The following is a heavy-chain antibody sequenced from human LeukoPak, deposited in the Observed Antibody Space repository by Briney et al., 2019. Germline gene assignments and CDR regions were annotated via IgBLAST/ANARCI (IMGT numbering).Heavy chain of an antibody. Sequence: SETLSLTCAVYGGSFSGYYWSWIRQPPGKGLEWIGEINHSGSTNYNPSLKSRVTISVDTSKNQFSLKLSSVTAADTAVYYCARGSIVAVPAATIRSSRSNWFDPWGQGTLVTVSS. J-gene: IGHJ5*02. CDR2: INHSGST. CDR3: ARGSIVAVPAATIRSSRSNWFDP. D-gene: IGHD2-2*01. V-gene: IGHV4-34*01. CDR1: GGSFSGYY.